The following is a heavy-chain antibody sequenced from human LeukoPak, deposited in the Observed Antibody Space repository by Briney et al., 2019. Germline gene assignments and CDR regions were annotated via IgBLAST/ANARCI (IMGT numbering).Heavy chain of an antibody. CDR1: GGSISSSSYY. CDR2: IYYSGST. D-gene: IGHD5-24*01. J-gene: IGHJ1*01. V-gene: IGHV4-39*02. Sequence: SETLSLTCTVSGGSISSSSYYWGWIRQPPGKGLEWIGSIYYSGSTYYNPSLKSRVTISVDTSKNQFSLKLSSVTAADTAVYYCARDPGGLGDGYNYVGQYFQHWGQGTLVTVSS. CDR3: ARDPGGLGDGYNYVGQYFQH.